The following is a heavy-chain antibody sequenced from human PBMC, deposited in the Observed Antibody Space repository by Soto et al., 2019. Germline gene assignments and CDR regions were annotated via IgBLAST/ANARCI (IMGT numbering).Heavy chain of an antibody. Sequence: QVQLQESGPGLVKPSQTLSLTCTVSGGSISSGGYYWSWIRQHPGKGLEWIGYIYYSGSTYYNPSLKSRVTISVDTSKNQFSLKLSSVTAADTAVYYCARDSQQQLSNWFDPWGQGTLVTVSS. CDR2: IYYSGST. CDR3: ARDSQQQLSNWFDP. J-gene: IGHJ5*02. CDR1: GGSISSGGYY. V-gene: IGHV4-31*03. D-gene: IGHD6-13*01.